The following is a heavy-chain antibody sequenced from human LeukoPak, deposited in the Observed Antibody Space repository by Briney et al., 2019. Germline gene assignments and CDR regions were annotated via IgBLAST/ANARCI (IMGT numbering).Heavy chain of an antibody. V-gene: IGHV4-34*01. CDR3: ARGRRTRLAAALHGY. CDR2: INHSGST. D-gene: IGHD6-13*01. Sequence: SETLSLTCAVYGGSFSGYYWSWIRQPPGKGLEWIGEINHSGSTNYNPSLKSRVTISVDTSKNQFSLKLSSVTAADTAVYYCARGRRTRLAAALHGYWGQGTLVTVSS. CDR1: GGSFSGYY. J-gene: IGHJ4*02.